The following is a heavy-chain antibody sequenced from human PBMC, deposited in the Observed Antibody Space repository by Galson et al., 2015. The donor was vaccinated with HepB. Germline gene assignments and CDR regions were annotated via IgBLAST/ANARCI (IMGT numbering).Heavy chain of an antibody. J-gene: IGHJ3*02. CDR1: GGTFSRYA. CDR3: ARAYCSSTSCHPSTAFDI. V-gene: IGHV1-69*04. Sequence: SVKVSCKASGGTFSRYAISWVRQAPGQGLEWMGRIIPILGIANYAQKFQGKVTITADKSTSTAYMELSSLRSEDTAVYYCARAYCSSTSCHPSTAFDIWGQGTMVTVSS. CDR2: IIPILGIA. D-gene: IGHD2-2*01.